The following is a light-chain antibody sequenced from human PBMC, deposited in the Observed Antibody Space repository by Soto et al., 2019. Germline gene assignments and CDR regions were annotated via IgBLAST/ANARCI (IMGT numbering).Light chain of an antibody. V-gene: IGLV2-23*01. CDR3: CSYAGSFTYV. CDR2: EAT. Sequence: QSVLTQPASVSGSPGQSITISCTGTSSDVGTYNVVSWYRQHPGKAPELMIYEATKRPSGVSNRFSGSKSGNTASLTISGLQAEDEADYLCCSYAGSFTYVFGTGTKLTVL. J-gene: IGLJ1*01. CDR1: SSDVGTYNV.